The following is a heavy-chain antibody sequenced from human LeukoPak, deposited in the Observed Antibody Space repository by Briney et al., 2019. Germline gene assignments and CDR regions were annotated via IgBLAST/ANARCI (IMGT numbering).Heavy chain of an antibody. CDR3: ARHSPVGIFYFDY. V-gene: IGHV4-59*08. Sequence: SETLSLTCTVSGGSISSYYWSWIRQPPGKGLEWIGYIYYSGSTYYNPSLKSRVTISVDTSKNQFSLKLSSVTATDTAVYYCARHSPVGIFYFDYWGQGTLVTVSS. J-gene: IGHJ4*02. CDR1: GGSISSYY. D-gene: IGHD1-26*01. CDR2: IYYSGST.